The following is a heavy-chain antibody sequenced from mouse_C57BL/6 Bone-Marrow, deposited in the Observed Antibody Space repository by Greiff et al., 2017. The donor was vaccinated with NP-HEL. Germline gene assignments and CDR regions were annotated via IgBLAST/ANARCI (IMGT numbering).Heavy chain of an antibody. D-gene: IGHD2-3*01. CDR2: INYDGSST. CDR1: GFTFSDYY. CDR3: ARGYYSFAY. J-gene: IGHJ3*01. V-gene: IGHV5-16*01. Sequence: EVQVVESEGGLVQPGSSMKLSCTASGFTFSDYYMAWVRQVPEKGLEWVANINYDGSSTYYLDSLKSRFIISRDNAKNILYLQMSSLKSEDTATYYCARGYYSFAYWGQGTLVTVSA.